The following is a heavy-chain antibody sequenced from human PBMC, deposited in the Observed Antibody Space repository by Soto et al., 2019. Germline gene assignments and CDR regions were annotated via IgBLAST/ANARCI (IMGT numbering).Heavy chain of an antibody. D-gene: IGHD3-3*01. CDR3: ARAKRSGYYTGIPPRNYYGMDV. CDR1: GGTFSSYA. V-gene: IGHV1-69*13. Sequence: ASVKVSCKASGGTFSSYAISWVRQAPGQGLEWMGGIIPIFGTANYAQKFQGRVTITADESTSTAYMELSSLRSEDMAVYYCARAKRSGYYTGIPPRNYYGMDVWGQGTTVTVSS. CDR2: IIPIFGTA. J-gene: IGHJ6*02.